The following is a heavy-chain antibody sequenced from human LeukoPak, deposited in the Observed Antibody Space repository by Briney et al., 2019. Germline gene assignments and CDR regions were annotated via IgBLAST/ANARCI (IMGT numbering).Heavy chain of an antibody. Sequence: GGSLRLSCAASGFTFSSYAMSWVRQAPGKGLQWVSAISGSGSTTYYADSVKGRFTIPRGNSKNTLYLQMNSLRAEDTAVYYSAKTQAPRKLYYFDFWGQGTLVTVSS. D-gene: IGHD1-1*01. CDR1: GFTFSSYA. CDR3: AKTQAPRKLYYFDF. CDR2: ISGSGSTT. J-gene: IGHJ4*02. V-gene: IGHV3-23*01.